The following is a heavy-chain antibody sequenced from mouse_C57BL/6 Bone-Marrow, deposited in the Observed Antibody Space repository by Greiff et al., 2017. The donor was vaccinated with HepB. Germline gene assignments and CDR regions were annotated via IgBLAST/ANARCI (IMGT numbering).Heavy chain of an antibody. CDR3: ARTGPAWFAY. Sequence: EVQLVESGGGLVKPGGSLKLSCAASGFTFSDYGMHWVRQAPEKGLEWVAYISSGSSTIYYADTVKGRFTISRDNAKNTLFLQMISLRSEDTAMYYCARTGPAWFAYWGQGTLVTVSA. V-gene: IGHV5-17*01. CDR2: ISSGSSTI. J-gene: IGHJ3*01. D-gene: IGHD4-1*01. CDR1: GFTFSDYG.